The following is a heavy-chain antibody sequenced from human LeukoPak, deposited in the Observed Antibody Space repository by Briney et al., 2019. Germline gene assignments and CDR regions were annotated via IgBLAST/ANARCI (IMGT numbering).Heavy chain of an antibody. D-gene: IGHD6-13*01. V-gene: IGHV3-23*01. Sequence: GGSLRLSCAASGFTFSSYAMSWVRQAPGKGLEWVSTIYRDFSTYYADSVKGRFIISRDNSKNTLYLQMNSLRAEDTAVYYCAKDLSGYSSSWLHDAFDIWGQGTMVTVSS. CDR2: IYRDFST. CDR3: AKDLSGYSSSWLHDAFDI. CDR1: GFTFSSYA. J-gene: IGHJ3*02.